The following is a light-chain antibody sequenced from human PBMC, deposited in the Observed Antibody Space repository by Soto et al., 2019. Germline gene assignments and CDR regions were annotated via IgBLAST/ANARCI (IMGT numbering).Light chain of an antibody. CDR3: QQYNSS. CDR1: QSISNW. Sequence: DIQMTQSPSTLSASXGDRVTITCRASQSISNWLAWYQQKPGKAPKLLIYKASSLESGVPSRFSGSGSGTEFTLTISSLQPDDXXXYYXQQYNSSFGQGTKLEIK. J-gene: IGKJ2*01. CDR2: KAS. V-gene: IGKV1-5*03.